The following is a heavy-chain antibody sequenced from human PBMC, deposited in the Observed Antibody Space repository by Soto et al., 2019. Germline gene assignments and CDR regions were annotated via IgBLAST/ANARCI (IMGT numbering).Heavy chain of an antibody. J-gene: IGHJ6*02. CDR1: GFSLSTSGVG. CDR3: AHSKNMVRGPYYYYGMDV. V-gene: IGHV2-5*02. CDR2: IYWDDDK. Sequence: SGPTLVNPTQTLTLTCTFSGFSLSTSGVGVGWIRQPPGKALEWLALIYWDDDKRYSPSLKSRLTITKDTSKNQVVLTMTNMDPVDTATYYCAHSKNMVRGPYYYYGMDVWGQGTTVTVSS. D-gene: IGHD5-18*01.